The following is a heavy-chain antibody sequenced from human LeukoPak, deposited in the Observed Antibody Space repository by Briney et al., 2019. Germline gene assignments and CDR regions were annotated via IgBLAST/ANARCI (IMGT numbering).Heavy chain of an antibody. CDR3: ARAGVPAADYFNWFDP. V-gene: IGHV3-21*01. D-gene: IGHD2-2*01. CDR2: ISSSSSYI. CDR1: GFTFSSYS. J-gene: IGHJ5*02. Sequence: GGALRLSCAASGFTFSSYSMNWVRQAPGKGLGWVSSISSSSSYIYYADSVKGRFTISRDNAKNSLYLQMNSLRAEDTAVYYCARAGVPAADYFNWFDPWGQGTLVTVSS.